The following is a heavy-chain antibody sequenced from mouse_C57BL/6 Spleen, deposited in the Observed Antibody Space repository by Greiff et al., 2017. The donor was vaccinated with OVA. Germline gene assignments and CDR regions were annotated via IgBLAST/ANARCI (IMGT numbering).Heavy chain of an antibody. J-gene: IGHJ3*01. D-gene: IGHD2-4*01. Sequence: VQLQQSGPELVKPGASVKISCKASGYAFSSSWMNWVKQRPGKGLEWIGRIYPGDGDTNYNGKFKGKATLTADKSSSTAYMQLSSLTSEDSAVYFCAGGDYAPFAYWGQGTLVTVSA. CDR2: IYPGDGDT. CDR1: GYAFSSSW. V-gene: IGHV1-82*01. CDR3: AGGDYAPFAY.